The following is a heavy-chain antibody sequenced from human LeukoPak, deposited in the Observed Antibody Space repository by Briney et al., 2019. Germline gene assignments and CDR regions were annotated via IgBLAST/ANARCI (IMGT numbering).Heavy chain of an antibody. Sequence: GGSLRLSCAASGFTFNNAWMSWVRPAPGKGLEWVGRIKSKTDGGTTDYAAPVKGRFTISRDDSKNTLYLQMNSLKTEDTGVYCCATVYYYDSTVKYWGQGTLVTVSS. J-gene: IGHJ4*02. V-gene: IGHV3-15*01. D-gene: IGHD3-22*01. CDR3: ATVYYYDSTVKY. CDR2: IKSKTDGGTT. CDR1: GFTFNNAW.